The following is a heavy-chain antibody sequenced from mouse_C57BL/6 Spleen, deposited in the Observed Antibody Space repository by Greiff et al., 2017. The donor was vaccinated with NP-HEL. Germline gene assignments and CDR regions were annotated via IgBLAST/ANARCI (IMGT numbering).Heavy chain of an antibody. CDR2: IYPRDGST. CDR3: AREIKVYGGYYGFAY. D-gene: IGHD2-3*01. CDR1: GYTFTDHT. J-gene: IGHJ3*01. Sequence: VQLQQSDAELVKPGASVKISCKVSGYTFTDHTIHWMKQRPEQGLEWIGYIYPRDGSTKYNEKFKGKATLTADKSSSTADMQLNSLTSEDSAVYYCAREIKVYGGYYGFAYWGQGTLVTVSA. V-gene: IGHV1-78*01.